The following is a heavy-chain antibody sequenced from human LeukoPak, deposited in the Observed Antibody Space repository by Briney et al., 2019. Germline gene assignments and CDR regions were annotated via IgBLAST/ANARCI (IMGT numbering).Heavy chain of an antibody. D-gene: IGHD2-15*01. CDR2: ISAYSGNT. Sequence: XSXXASGXXFTXYGXSWVRQAPGQGLEWMGWISAYSGNTNYAQKLQGRVTMTTDTSTSTAYMELRSLRSDDTAVYYCARFLPYSWADYWGQGTLVTVSS. CDR1: GXXFTXYG. V-gene: IGHV1-18*01. CDR3: ARFLPYSWADY. J-gene: IGHJ4*02.